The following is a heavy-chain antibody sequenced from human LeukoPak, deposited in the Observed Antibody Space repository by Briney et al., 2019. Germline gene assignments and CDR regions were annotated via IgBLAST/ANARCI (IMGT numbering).Heavy chain of an antibody. CDR1: GGSFSGYY. CDR2: INHSGST. J-gene: IGHJ4*02. CDR3: ARVVDVDIVATTNYFDY. Sequence: SETLSLTRAVYGGSFSGYYWSWIRQPPGKGLEWIGEINHSGSTNYNPSLKSRVTISVDTSKNQFSLKLSSVTAADTAVYYCARVVDVDIVATTNYFDYWGQGTLVTVSS. D-gene: IGHD5-12*01. V-gene: IGHV4-34*01.